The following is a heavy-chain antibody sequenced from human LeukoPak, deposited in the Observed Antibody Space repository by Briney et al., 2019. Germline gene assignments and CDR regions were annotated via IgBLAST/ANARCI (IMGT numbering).Heavy chain of an antibody. V-gene: IGHV3-74*01. CDR2: INKDGSIT. Sequence: GGSLRLSCVASGFTFSNYWMHWVRQAPGKGPEWVSRINKDGSITNFADSVKGRFTISRDNVKNTVYLQMNSLRAEDTAVYYCARTSPELRKYYYYYMDVWGKGTTVTVSS. J-gene: IGHJ6*03. CDR3: ARTSPELRKYYYYYMDV. CDR1: GFTFSNYW. D-gene: IGHD1-14*01.